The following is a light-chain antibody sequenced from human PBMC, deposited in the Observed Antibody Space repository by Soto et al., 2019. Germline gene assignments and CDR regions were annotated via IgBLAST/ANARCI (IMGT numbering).Light chain of an antibody. V-gene: IGKV3-11*01. Sequence: EIVLTQSPATLPLSPGERATLSCRASQSISSYLAWYQQKPGQAPRLLIYDASNRATGIPARFSGSGSGTDFTLTISSLEPEDFAVYYCQQRSTWPLTFGGGTNVEIK. CDR1: QSISSY. CDR2: DAS. CDR3: QQRSTWPLT. J-gene: IGKJ4*01.